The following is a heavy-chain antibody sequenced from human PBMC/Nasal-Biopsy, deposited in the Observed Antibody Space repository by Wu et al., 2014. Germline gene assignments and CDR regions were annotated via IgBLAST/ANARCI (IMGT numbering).Heavy chain of an antibody. CDR1: GYMFHNYW. D-gene: IGHD4-17*01. J-gene: IGHJ4*02. Sequence: ISCQGSGYMFHNYWIGWVRQLPGKGLEWMGLIYAADSDTKYGPSFQGQVTISADKSITTAYLQWNSLTTSDTALYYCARARNGDFYFDFWGQGTLVTVSS. CDR2: IYAADSDT. V-gene: IGHV5-51*01. CDR3: ARARNGDFYFDF.